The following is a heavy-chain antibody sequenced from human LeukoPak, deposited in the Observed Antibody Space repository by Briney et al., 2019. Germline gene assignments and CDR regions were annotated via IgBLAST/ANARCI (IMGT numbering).Heavy chain of an antibody. CDR2: SDYRGST. J-gene: IGHJ4*02. CDR1: GDSFTGSSSY. D-gene: IGHD4-23*01. CDR3: ATQSELLHHFEY. V-gene: IGHV4-39*01. Sequence: SETLSLTCTVTGDSFTGSSSYWGWIRQPPRKGLEWITSSDYRGSTYYNPSLRGRTTKSVDASKSQFSLTLRSVTAADTAVYWCATQSELLHHFEYWGQGIVVTISS.